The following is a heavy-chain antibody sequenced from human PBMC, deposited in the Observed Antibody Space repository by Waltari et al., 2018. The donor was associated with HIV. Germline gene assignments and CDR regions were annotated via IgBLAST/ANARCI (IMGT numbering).Heavy chain of an antibody. CDR2: IKSKTEGGTT. Sequence: EVQLVESGGGLVKPGGFLRLSCAASGFTFSNAWMRWVPQAPGKGLEWVGRIKSKTEGGTTDYAAPVKGRFTISRDDSKNTLYLQMNSLKTEDTAVYYCTYASYFDYWGQGTLVTVS. V-gene: IGHV3-15*01. CDR1: GFTFSNAW. J-gene: IGHJ4*02. CDR3: TYASYFDY.